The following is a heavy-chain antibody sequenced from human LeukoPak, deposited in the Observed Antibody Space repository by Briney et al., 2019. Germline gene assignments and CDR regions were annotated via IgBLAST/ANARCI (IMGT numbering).Heavy chain of an antibody. D-gene: IGHD5-12*01. CDR2: INHSGST. Sequence: NPAEPLSLICAVWGGPFSGYYWLGLRQPPGKGLEGVGEINHSGSTNYNPSRKSRVTISVDTSKNQFSLKLSSVTAADTAVYYCARGPDIVATTHYYYGMDVWGQGTTVTVSS. J-gene: IGHJ6*02. CDR1: GGPFSGYY. V-gene: IGHV4-34*01. CDR3: ARGPDIVATTHYYYGMDV.